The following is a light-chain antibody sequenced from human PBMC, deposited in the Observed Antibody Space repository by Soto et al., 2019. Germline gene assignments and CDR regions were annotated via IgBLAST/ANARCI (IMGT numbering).Light chain of an antibody. J-gene: IGLJ3*02. V-gene: IGLV8-61*01. CDR3: VLYMGSGIWV. CDR1: SGSVSTSYY. Sequence: QTVVTQEPSFSVSPGGTVTLTCGLRSGSVSTSYYPSWYQQTPGQAPRTLIYSTNTRSSGVPDRFSGSILGNKAALTITGAHADDESDYYCVLYMGSGIWVFGGGTKLTVL. CDR2: STN.